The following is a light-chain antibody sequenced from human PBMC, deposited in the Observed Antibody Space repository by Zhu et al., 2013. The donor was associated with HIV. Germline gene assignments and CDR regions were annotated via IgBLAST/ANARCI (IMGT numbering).Light chain of an antibody. J-gene: IGKJ1*01. CDR1: QTVLYSGNNKNY. Sequence: DIVMTQSPDSLAVSLGERATINCKSSQTVLYSGNNKNYLAWYQQKPGQPPKLLIYWASTRESGVPDRFSGSGSGTDFILKISRVEADDVGIYYCMQGRHWPSWTFG. CDR2: WAS. V-gene: IGKV4-1*01. CDR3: MQGRHWPSWT.